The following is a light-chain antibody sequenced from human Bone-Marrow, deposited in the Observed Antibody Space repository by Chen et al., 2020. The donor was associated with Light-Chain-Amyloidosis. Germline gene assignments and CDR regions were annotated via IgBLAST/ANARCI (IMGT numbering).Light chain of an antibody. CDR1: DLPTKY. CDR3: QSADSSGTYEVI. J-gene: IGLJ2*01. CDR2: RDT. V-gene: IGLV3-25*03. Sequence: SYELTQPPSVSVSPGQTARITCSGDDLPTKYAYWYQQKPGQAPVLVIHRDTERPSGISERFSGSSSGTTATLTISGLQEEDEADYHCQSADSSGTYEVIFGGGTKLTVL.